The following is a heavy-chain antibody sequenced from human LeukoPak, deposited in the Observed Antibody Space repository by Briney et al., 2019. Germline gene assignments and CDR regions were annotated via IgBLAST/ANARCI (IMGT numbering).Heavy chain of an antibody. CDR2: ISAYNGNT. J-gene: IGHJ4*02. Sequence: GASVKVSCKASGYTFTSYGISWVRQAPGQGLEWMGWISAYNGNTNYAQKLQGRVTMTTDTSTSTAYMELRSLRSDDTAVYYCARVERRPPGSKPHHFDYWGQGTLVTVSS. D-gene: IGHD5-24*01. CDR1: GYTFTSYG. CDR3: ARVERRPPGSKPHHFDY. V-gene: IGHV1-18*01.